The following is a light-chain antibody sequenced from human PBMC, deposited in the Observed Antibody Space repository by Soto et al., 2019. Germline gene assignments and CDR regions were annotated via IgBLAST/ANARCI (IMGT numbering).Light chain of an antibody. Sequence: QSVLTQPASVSGSPGQSITISCTGTSSDGGSYNLVSWYQQHPGKAPKLMIYKGSKRPSGVSNRFSGSKSGNTASLTVSGLQAEDEAHYYCCSYARSSTSVFGGGTKVTVL. V-gene: IGLV2-23*01. CDR3: CSYARSSTSV. CDR2: KGS. J-gene: IGLJ3*02. CDR1: SSDGGSYNL.